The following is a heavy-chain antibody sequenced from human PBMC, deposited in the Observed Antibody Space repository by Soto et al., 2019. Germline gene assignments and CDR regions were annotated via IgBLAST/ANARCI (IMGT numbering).Heavy chain of an antibody. CDR1: GFTFSSYW. D-gene: IGHD6-19*01. Sequence: GGSLRLSCAASGFTFSSYWMHWVGQAPGKGLVWVSRINSDGSSTSYADSVKGRFTISRDNAKNTLYLQMNSLRAEDTAVYYCPLAVAGNLNWFDPWGQGTLVTVSS. CDR3: PLAVAGNLNWFDP. V-gene: IGHV3-74*01. J-gene: IGHJ5*02. CDR2: INSDGSST.